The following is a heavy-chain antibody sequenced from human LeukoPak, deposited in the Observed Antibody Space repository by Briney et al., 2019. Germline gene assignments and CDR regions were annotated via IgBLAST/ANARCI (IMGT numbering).Heavy chain of an antibody. Sequence: SETLSLTCAVYGGSFSGYYWSWIRQPPGKGLEWIGEINHSGSTNYNPSLKSRVTISVDTSKNQFSLKLSSVTAADTAVYYCARDPGHDILTGYYIGGMDVWGQGTTVTFSS. CDR1: GGSFSGYY. CDR2: INHSGST. J-gene: IGHJ6*02. D-gene: IGHD3-9*01. V-gene: IGHV4-34*01. CDR3: ARDPGHDILTGYYIGGMDV.